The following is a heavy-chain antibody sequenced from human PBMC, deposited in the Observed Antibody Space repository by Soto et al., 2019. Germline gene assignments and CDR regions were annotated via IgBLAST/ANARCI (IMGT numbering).Heavy chain of an antibody. J-gene: IGHJ3*02. V-gene: IGHV3-30*03. CDR1: GFTFSSYG. CDR3: ARSEQYQVFAFDI. D-gene: IGHD6-19*01. Sequence: GGSLRLSCAACGFTFSSYGMHWVRQAPGKGLEWVALITYAGSNKNYADSVKGRFTISRDNSKNTLYLQMNSLRPEDTAVYYCARSEQYQVFAFDIWGQGTMVTVSS. CDR2: ITYAGSNK.